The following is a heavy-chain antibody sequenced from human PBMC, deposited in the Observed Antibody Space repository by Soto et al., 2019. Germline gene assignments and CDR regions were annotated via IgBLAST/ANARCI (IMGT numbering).Heavy chain of an antibody. D-gene: IGHD2-21*01. CDR1: GFTFSGHS. CDR3: STTVITAPLFEY. Sequence: GGSLRLSCEGSGFTFSGHSMDWVRQAPGKGLEWLGRIRNKPNGHTTAYAASVKGRFTIPRDDSKNLVYLQMNSLKSEDTALYYCSTTVITAPLFEYWGQGTLVTVSS. J-gene: IGHJ4*02. CDR2: IRNKPNGHTT. V-gene: IGHV3-72*01.